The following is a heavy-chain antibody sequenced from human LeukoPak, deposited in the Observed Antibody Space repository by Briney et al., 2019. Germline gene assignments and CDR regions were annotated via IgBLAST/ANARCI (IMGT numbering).Heavy chain of an antibody. J-gene: IGHJ4*02. CDR1: GFTFSNAW. CDR2: IKSKSDGGTR. D-gene: IGHD1-7*01. CDR3: SAGTGTSDFDY. V-gene: IGHV3-15*01. Sequence: PGGSLRLSCAASGFTFSNAWMSWVRQAPGKGLEWVGRIKSKSDGGTRDFAAPVKGRVTISRDESKNTVYLQMNSLKIEDTAVYYCSAGTGTSDFDYWGQGTLVTVSS.